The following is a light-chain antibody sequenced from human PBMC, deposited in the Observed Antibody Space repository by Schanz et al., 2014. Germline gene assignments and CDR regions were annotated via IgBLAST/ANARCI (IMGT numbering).Light chain of an antibody. CDR2: DAS. Sequence: DIQMPQSPSTLSASVGDRVTITCRASQSISSWLAWYQQKPGKAPNLLIYDASNLESGVPSRFRGIGYGTDFTLTISSLQPDDFATYYCQQYNSYSITFGQGTRLDIK. CDR3: QQYNSYSIT. CDR1: QSISSW. J-gene: IGKJ5*01. V-gene: IGKV1-5*01.